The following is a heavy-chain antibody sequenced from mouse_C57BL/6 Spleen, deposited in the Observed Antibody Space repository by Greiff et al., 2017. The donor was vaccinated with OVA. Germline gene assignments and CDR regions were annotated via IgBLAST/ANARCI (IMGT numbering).Heavy chain of an antibody. CDR3: ARELGRDYFDY. V-gene: IGHV1-69*01. CDR1: GYTFTSYW. J-gene: IGHJ2*01. D-gene: IGHD4-1*01. Sequence: QVQLQQPGAELVMPGASVKLSCKASGYTFTSYWMHWVKQRPGQGLEWIGEIDPSDSYTNYNQKFKGKSTLTVDESSSTAYMQLSSLTSEDSAVYYCARELGRDYFDYWGQGTTLTVSS. CDR2: IDPSDSYT.